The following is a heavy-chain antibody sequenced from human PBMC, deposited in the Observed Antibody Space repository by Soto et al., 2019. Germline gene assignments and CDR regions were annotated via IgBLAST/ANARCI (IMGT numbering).Heavy chain of an antibody. Sequence: GGSLRLSCAASGFTFSSYSMNWVRQAPGKGLEWVSSISSSSSYIYYADSVKGRFTISRDNAKNSLYLQMNSLRAEDTAVYYCARDRIAVAGPDYYYYYGMDVWGQGTTVTVSS. D-gene: IGHD6-19*01. V-gene: IGHV3-21*01. CDR3: ARDRIAVAGPDYYYYYGMDV. CDR2: ISSSSSYI. J-gene: IGHJ6*02. CDR1: GFTFSSYS.